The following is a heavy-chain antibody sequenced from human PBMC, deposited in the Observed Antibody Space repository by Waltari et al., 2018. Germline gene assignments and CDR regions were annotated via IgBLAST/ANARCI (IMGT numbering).Heavy chain of an antibody. CDR1: EYTFASSY. V-gene: IGHV1-46*01. J-gene: IGHJ6*02. CDR2: SNPSGGST. D-gene: IGHD2-21*01. Sequence: QVQLVQSGAEVKKPGASVKLSCKTSEYTFASSYVHWVRQAPGQGLEWMGISNPSGGSTIYEQRFQGRVTMTRDTSTSTVYMELSSLKSEDTAVYYCATDTGALWMDVWGQGTTVTVSS. CDR3: ATDTGALWMDV.